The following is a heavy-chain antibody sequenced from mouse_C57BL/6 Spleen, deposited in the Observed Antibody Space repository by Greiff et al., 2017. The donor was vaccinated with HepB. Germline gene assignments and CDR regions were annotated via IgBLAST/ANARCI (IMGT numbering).Heavy chain of an antibody. D-gene: IGHD1-1*01. CDR1: GFTFSSYA. J-gene: IGHJ1*03. CDR2: ISSGGDYI. V-gene: IGHV5-9-1*02. Sequence: EVQGVESGEGLVKPGGSLKLSCAASGFTFSSYAMSWVRQTPEKRLEWVAYISSGGDYIYYADTVKGRFTISRENARNTLYLQMSSLKSEDTAMYYCTRDDYYGSSSYWYFDVWGTGTTVTVSS. CDR3: TRDDYYGSSSYWYFDV.